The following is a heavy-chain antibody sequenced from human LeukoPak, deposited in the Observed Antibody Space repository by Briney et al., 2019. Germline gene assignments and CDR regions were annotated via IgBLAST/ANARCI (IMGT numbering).Heavy chain of an antibody. J-gene: IGHJ4*02. V-gene: IGHV1-2*02. Sequence: ASVKVSCKASGYTFTSYNMHWVRQAPGKGLKWMGWINPNSGGTNYAQKFQGRVTMTGDTSISTAYMDLSRLRSDDTAVYYCARGSIVGATFDYFDYWGQGTLVTVSS. D-gene: IGHD1-26*01. CDR3: ARGSIVGATFDYFDY. CDR1: GYTFTSYN. CDR2: INPNSGGT.